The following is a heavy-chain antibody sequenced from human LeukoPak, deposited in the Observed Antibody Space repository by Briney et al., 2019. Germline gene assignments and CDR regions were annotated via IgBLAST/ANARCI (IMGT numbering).Heavy chain of an antibody. CDR1: GFTFSSYW. D-gene: IGHD4-11*01. V-gene: IGHV3-23*01. CDR3: AKRGNDYQFDP. CDR2: ISGGGGST. Sequence: GGSLRLSCAASGFTFSSYWMSWVRQTPGKGLEWVSAISGGGGSTYYADSVKGRFTISRDNSKNTLYLQMNSLRAEDTAIYYCAKRGNDYQFDPWGQGTLVTVSS. J-gene: IGHJ5*02.